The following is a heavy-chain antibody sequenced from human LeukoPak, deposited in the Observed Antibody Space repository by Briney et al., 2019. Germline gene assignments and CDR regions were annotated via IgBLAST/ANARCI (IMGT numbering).Heavy chain of an antibody. V-gene: IGHV3-21*01. CDR3: ANGKYSSSWTLDY. CDR2: ISSSSSYI. Sequence: GGSLRLSCAASGFTFSSYSMNWVRQAPGKGLEWVSSISSSSSYIYYADSVKGRFTISRDNAKNTLYLQMNSLRAEDTAVYYCANGKYSSSWTLDYWGQGTLVTVSS. CDR1: GFTFSSYS. J-gene: IGHJ4*02. D-gene: IGHD6-13*01.